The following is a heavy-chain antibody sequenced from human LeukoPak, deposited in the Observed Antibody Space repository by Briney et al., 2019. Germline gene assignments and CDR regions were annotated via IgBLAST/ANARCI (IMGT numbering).Heavy chain of an antibody. CDR1: GGSISSGSYY. CDR3: ARDRRNYYDSSGYLTSWFDP. CDR2: IYTSGST. Sequence: PPQTLSLTCTVSGGSISSGSYYWSWIRQPAGKGLEWLGRIYTSGSTNYNPSLKSRVTISVDTSKNQFSLKLSSVTAADTAVYYCARDRRNYYDSSGYLTSWFDPWGQGTPVTVSS. D-gene: IGHD3-22*01. V-gene: IGHV4-61*02. J-gene: IGHJ5*02.